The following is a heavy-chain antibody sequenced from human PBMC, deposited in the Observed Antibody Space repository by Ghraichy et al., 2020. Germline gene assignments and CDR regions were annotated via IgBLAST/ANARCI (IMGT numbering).Heavy chain of an antibody. CDR2: IYYSGST. CDR1: GGSISSYY. D-gene: IGHD3-10*01. V-gene: IGHV4-59*01. CDR3: ARLGRGGSGYYFDY. Sequence: SETLSLTCTVSGGSISSYYWSWIRQPPGKGLEWIGYIYYSGSTTYNPSLKSRVTISVDTSKNQFSLKLRSVTAADTAVHYCARLGRGGSGYYFDYWGQGTLVTVSS. J-gene: IGHJ4*02.